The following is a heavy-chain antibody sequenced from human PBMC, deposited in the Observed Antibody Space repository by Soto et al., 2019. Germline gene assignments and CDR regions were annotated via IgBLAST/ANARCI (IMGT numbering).Heavy chain of an antibody. CDR1: GGSFSGYY. CDR3: ASFRAVRTTRYRGLEP. J-gene: IGHJ5*02. Sequence: SETLSLTCAVYGGSFSGYYWSWIRQPPGKGLEWIGEINHSGSTNYNPSLKSRVTISVDTSKNQFSLKLSSVTAADTAVYYCASFRAVRTTRYRGLEPWGQGTLVTVS. V-gene: IGHV4-34*01. D-gene: IGHD1-1*01. CDR2: INHSGST.